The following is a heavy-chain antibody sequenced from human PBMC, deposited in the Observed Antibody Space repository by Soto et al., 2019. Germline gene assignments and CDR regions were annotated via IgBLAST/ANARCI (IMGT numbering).Heavy chain of an antibody. Sequence: LSCTASGFTFVDYAMSCFRQAPGKGLEWVGFIRSKAYGGTTEYAASVKGRFTISRDDSKSIAYLQMNSLKTEDTAVYYCTRDFVGTFDYWGQGTLVTVSS. CDR1: GFTFVDYA. J-gene: IGHJ4*02. V-gene: IGHV3-49*03. CDR3: TRDFVGTFDY. CDR2: IRSKAYGGTT. D-gene: IGHD1-1*01.